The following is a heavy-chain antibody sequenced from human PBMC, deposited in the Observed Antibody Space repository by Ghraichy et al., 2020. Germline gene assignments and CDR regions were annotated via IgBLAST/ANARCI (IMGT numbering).Heavy chain of an antibody. Sequence: GGSLRLSCAASGFTFSSYSMNWVRQAPGKGLEWVSSISSSSSYIYYADSVKGRFTISRDNAKNSLYLQMNSLRAEDTAVYYCARATQIFWKDFDYWGQGTLVTVSS. CDR2: ISSSSSYI. D-gene: IGHD3-3*01. J-gene: IGHJ4*02. CDR3: ARATQIFWKDFDY. V-gene: IGHV3-21*01. CDR1: GFTFSSYS.